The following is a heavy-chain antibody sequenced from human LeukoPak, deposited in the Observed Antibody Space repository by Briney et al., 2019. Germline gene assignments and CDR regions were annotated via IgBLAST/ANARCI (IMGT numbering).Heavy chain of an antibody. J-gene: IGHJ4*02. CDR3: ARDVRRRQYCGGDCYWDY. CDR1: GFTFDDYG. CDR2: INWNGGST. V-gene: IGHV3-20*04. Sequence: GGSLRLSCAASGFTFDDYGMSWVRQAPGKGLEWVSRINWNGGSTGYADSVKGRFTISRDNAKNSLYLQMNSLRAEDTALYYCARDVRRRQYCGGDCYWDYWGQGTLVTVSS. D-gene: IGHD2-21*02.